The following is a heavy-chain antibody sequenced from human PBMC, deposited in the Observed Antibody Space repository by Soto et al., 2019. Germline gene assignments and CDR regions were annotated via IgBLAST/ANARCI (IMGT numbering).Heavy chain of an antibody. V-gene: IGHV4-39*01. Sequence: QLQLQESGPGLVKPSETLSLTCTVSGGSISSSSYYWGWISQPPGKGLEWIGSIYYSGSTYYNPSLKSRVTISVDTSKNQFSLKLSSVTAADTAVYYCARLVPHSGSYLDYWGQGTLVTVSS. CDR2: IYYSGST. CDR1: GGSISSSSYY. CDR3: ARLVPHSGSYLDY. J-gene: IGHJ4*02. D-gene: IGHD1-26*01.